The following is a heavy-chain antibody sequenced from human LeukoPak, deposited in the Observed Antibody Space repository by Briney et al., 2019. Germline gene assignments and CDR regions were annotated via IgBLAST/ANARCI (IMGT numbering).Heavy chain of an antibody. CDR2: IYTSGST. CDR1: GGSISSGSYY. CDR3: ARDGERTDAFDI. V-gene: IGHV4-61*02. Sequence: SETLSLTCTVSGGSISSGSYYWSWIRQPAGKGLEWVGRIYTSGSTNYNPSLKSRVTISVDTSKNQFSLKLTSVTAADTAVYYCARDGERTDAFDIWGQGTMVTVSS. D-gene: IGHD7-27*01. J-gene: IGHJ3*02.